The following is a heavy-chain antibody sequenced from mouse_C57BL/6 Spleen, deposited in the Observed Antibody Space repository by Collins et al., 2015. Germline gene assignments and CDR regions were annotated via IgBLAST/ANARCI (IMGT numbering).Heavy chain of an antibody. D-gene: IGHD2-1*01. J-gene: IGHJ3*01. CDR3: ARGDGNLAY. Sequence: DVQLQESGPGLVKPSQSLSLTCTVTGYSITSDYAWNWIRQFPGNKLEWMGYISYSGSTSYNPSLKSRISITRDTSKNQFFLQLNSVTTEDTATYYCARGDGNLAYWGQGTLVTVSA. CDR2: ISYSGST. CDR1: GYSITSDYA. V-gene: IGHV3-2*02.